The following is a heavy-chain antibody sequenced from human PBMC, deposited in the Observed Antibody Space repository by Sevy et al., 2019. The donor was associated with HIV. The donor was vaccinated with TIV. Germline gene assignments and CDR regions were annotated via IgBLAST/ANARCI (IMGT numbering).Heavy chain of an antibody. CDR3: ARVGLARYFFDS. Sequence: SETLSLTCTVSGGSISSYYWSWIRQPPGKGLEWVGYICSSGSTNYNPSLKSRVTISVDTSRNQFSLKLSSVTAADTAVYYCARVGLARYFFDSWGQGNLVTVSS. CDR1: GGSISSYY. V-gene: IGHV4-59*13. CDR2: ICSSGST. J-gene: IGHJ4*02.